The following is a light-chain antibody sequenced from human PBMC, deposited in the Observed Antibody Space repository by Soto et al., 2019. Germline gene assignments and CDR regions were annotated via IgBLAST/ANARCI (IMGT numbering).Light chain of an antibody. CDR1: QTLTNNY. V-gene: IGKV3-20*01. Sequence: EIMLTQSPGTLSLSPGESATLSCRASQTLTNNYLAWYQQKPGQAPRVLIYGASYRANGIPVRFSGSGSGTDFALSISRLEPDDFAVYSCQQYGSSPITFGQGTRLEMK. CDR2: GAS. CDR3: QQYGSSPIT. J-gene: IGKJ5*01.